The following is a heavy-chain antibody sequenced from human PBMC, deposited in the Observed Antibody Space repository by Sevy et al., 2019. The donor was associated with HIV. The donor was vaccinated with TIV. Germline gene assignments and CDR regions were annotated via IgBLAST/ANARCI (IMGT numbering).Heavy chain of an antibody. CDR3: AREERSGTTTSFDY. D-gene: IGHD1-7*01. J-gene: IGHJ4*02. V-gene: IGHV3-33*01. CDR2: ILFDGSNK. Sequence: GSLRLSCAASGFTFSDYCMHWVRQAPGKGLEWVAVILFDGSNKFYGASVKGRFTISRDSSKNTLFLQMNSLRVDDTAVYYCAREERSGTTTSFDYWGQGALVTVSS. CDR1: GFTFSDYC.